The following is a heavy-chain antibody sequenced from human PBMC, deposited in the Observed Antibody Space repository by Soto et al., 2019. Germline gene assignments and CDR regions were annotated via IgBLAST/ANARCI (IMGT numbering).Heavy chain of an antibody. CDR2: IIPTFGTA. CDR1: GSTFNIYA. Sequence: SLKVSCASCGSTFNIYAINSVRPAPRQGLERMGGIIPTFGTANFAQKYQGTVTITADRFTSTAYMELSSLTSEDTATYYCARDQDSDNHVYAGSQDPYGMDGWGQRTTVTVSS. J-gene: IGHJ6*02. CDR3: ARDQDSDNHVYAGSQDPYGMDG. D-gene: IGHD2-2*01. V-gene: IGHV1-69*06.